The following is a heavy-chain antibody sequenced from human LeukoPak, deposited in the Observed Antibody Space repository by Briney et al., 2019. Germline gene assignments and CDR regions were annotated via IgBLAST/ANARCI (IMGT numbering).Heavy chain of an antibody. J-gene: IGHJ5*02. CDR3: AKNGQSGFSFDP. CDR2: GSDSGGT. CDR1: GESLNGHY. Sequence: SETLSLTCAVYGESLNGHYWSWIRRSPGKGLEWIGEGSDSGGTKFNPSLKSRASISADTSRNQFSLKLRSVTAADTAVYYCAKNGQSGFSFDPWGQGTPVTVSS. D-gene: IGHD1-26*01. V-gene: IGHV4-34*01.